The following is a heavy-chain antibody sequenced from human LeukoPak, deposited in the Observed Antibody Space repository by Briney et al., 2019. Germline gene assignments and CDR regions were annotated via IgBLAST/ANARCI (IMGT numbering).Heavy chain of an antibody. CDR1: GYTFTSYD. V-gene: IGHV1-8*03. CDR2: MNPNSGNT. Sequence: ASVKVSCKASGYTFTSYDINWVRQATGQGLEWMGWMNPNSGNTGYAQKFQGRVTITRNTSISTAYMELSSLRSEDTAVYYCARAMDYDFFLGGDWGQGTLVTVSS. J-gene: IGHJ4*02. CDR3: ARAMDYDFFLGGD. D-gene: IGHD3-3*01.